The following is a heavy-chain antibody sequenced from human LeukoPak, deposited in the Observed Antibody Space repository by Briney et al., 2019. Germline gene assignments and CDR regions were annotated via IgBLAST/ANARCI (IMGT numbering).Heavy chain of an antibody. CDR1: GFTFSSYA. CDR2: ISYDGSNK. J-gene: IGHJ4*02. V-gene: IGHV3-30-3*01. CDR3: ARDDVGYFDY. Sequence: GRSLRLSCAASGFTFSSYAMHWVRQAPGKGLERVAVISYDGSNKYYADSVKGRFTISRDSSKNTLYLQMNSLRAEDTAVYYCARDDVGYFDYWGQGTLVTVSS. D-gene: IGHD1-26*01.